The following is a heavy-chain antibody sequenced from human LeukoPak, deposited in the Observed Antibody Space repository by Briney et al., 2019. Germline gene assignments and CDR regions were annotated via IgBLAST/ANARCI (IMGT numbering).Heavy chain of an antibody. CDR1: GGTFSSYA. J-gene: IGHJ6*03. D-gene: IGHD2-2*01. CDR3: ARGVPAALGGYYYYMDV. Sequence: SVKVSCKASGGTFSSYAISWVRQVPGQGLEWMGGIIPIFGTANYAQKFQGRVTITTDESTSTAYMELSSLRSEDTAVYYCARGVPAALGGYYYYMDVWGKGTTVTVSS. V-gene: IGHV1-69*05. CDR2: IIPIFGTA.